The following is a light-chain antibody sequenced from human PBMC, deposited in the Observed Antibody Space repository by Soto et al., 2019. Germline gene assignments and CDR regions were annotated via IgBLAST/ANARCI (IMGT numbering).Light chain of an antibody. CDR3: HQYDSHSWT. CDR1: RSVSAW. Sequence: DIQMTQSPSTLSPSVGDRVTITCRARRSVSAWLAWSQQKAGEAPKLLIFDASNLKPGVPARFSGSGSGTEFTLTISSVQPDDVATYYCHQYDSHSWTFGQGTRV. V-gene: IGKV1-5*01. CDR2: DAS. J-gene: IGKJ1*01.